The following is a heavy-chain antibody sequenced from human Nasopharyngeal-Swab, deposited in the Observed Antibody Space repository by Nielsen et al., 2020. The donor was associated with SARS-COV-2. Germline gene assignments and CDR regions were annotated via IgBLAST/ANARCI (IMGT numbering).Heavy chain of an antibody. V-gene: IGHV4-4*02. D-gene: IGHD6-19*01. CDR3: ARDGSSGWYFDY. CDR2: IYHSGST. Sequence: SETLSLTCAVSGGSISSSNWWSWVRQPPGKGLEWIGEIYHSGSTNYNPSLKSRVTISVDKPKNQFSLKLSSVTAADTAVYYCARDGSSGWYFDYWGQGTLVTVSS. J-gene: IGHJ4*02. CDR1: GGSISSSNW.